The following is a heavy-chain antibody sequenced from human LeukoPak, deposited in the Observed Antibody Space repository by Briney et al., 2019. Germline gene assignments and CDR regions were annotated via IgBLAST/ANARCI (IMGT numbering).Heavy chain of an antibody. J-gene: IGHJ6*03. CDR3: ARVGRSLYYYYMDV. V-gene: IGHV4-59*01. CDR2: IYYSGST. Sequence: SEPLSLTCTVSGGSISSYYWSWIRQPPGKGLEWIGYIYYSGSTNYNPSLKSRVTISVDTSKNQFSLKLSSVTAADTAVYYCARVGRSLYYYYMDVWGKGTTVTISS. CDR1: GGSISSYY.